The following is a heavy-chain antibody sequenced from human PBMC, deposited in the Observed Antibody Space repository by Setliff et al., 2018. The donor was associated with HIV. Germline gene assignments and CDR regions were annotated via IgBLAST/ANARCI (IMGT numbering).Heavy chain of an antibody. CDR2: IYHSGGT. Sequence: SETLSLTCIVSGVSTISSSSSYYWGWVRQPPGKGLEWIGEIYHSGGTNYNPSLKSRVTISLDKSKNHFSLELRSVTAADTAVYYCAREIYGGNSRPFDYWGQGTLVTVSS. J-gene: IGHJ4*02. CDR1: GVSTISSSSSYY. V-gene: IGHV4-39*07. CDR3: AREIYGGNSRPFDY. D-gene: IGHD4-17*01.